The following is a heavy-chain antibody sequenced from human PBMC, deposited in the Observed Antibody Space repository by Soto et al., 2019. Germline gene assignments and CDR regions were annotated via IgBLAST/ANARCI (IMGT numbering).Heavy chain of an antibody. Sequence: VQLLESGGGLVQPGRSLRLSCAASGFAFSSYPVSWVRQAPEKGLEWVSGISDSGGITYNADSVKGRFTISRDNSKNTLYLQMNSLRAEDTAVYYCARRAFGSSRAFDIWGQGTMVTVSS. CDR2: ISDSGGIT. D-gene: IGHD6-6*01. CDR3: ARRAFGSSRAFDI. V-gene: IGHV3-23*01. J-gene: IGHJ3*02. CDR1: GFAFSSYP.